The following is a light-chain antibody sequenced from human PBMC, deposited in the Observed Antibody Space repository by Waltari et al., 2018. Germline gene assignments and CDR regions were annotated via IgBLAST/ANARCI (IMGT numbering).Light chain of an antibody. CDR1: KNVSRT. CDR3: QHYVRLPAT. Sequence: EIVLTQSPGTLSLSPGERATLSCRASKNVSRTLAWYQQKPGQAPKLLIYGASIRATGIPDRFTGSGSGTDFSLTISSLEPEDFAIYFCQHYVRLPATFGQGTKVEIK. CDR2: GAS. V-gene: IGKV3-20*01. J-gene: IGKJ1*01.